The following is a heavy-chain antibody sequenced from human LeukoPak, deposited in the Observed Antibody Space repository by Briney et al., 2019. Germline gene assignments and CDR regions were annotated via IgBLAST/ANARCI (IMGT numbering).Heavy chain of an antibody. CDR2: IYYSGTT. D-gene: IGHD2-15*01. Sequence: SETLSLTCTVSGASITSGDYFWSWVRQPPGKGLEWIGYIYYSGTTYYDPSLKSRLTISVDTSKNHFSLTLDSVTAADTAVYYCARARSCSDGTCFRSFDYWGQGTLVTVLS. CDR1: GASITSGDYF. CDR3: ARARSCSDGTCFRSFDY. V-gene: IGHV4-30-4*08. J-gene: IGHJ4*02.